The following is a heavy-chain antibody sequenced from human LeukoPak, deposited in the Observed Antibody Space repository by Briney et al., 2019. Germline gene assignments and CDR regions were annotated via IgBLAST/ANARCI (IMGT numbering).Heavy chain of an antibody. D-gene: IGHD2-8*01. CDR1: GGSISDYY. V-gene: IGHV4-59*12. CDR2: VHSNGDT. CDR3: ARDPATECSNGVCYKASWFDP. Sequence: SETLSLTCIISGGSISDYYWGWIRQPPGKGLEWIGYVHSNGDTDYNPSLRSRLTILLDTSKKDFSLKVSSVTAADTAVYYCARDPATECSNGVCYKASWFDPWGQGTLVTVSS. J-gene: IGHJ5*02.